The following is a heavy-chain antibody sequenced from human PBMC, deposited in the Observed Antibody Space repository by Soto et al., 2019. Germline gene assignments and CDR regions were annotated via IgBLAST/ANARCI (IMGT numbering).Heavy chain of an antibody. CDR2: IKQDESEK. D-gene: IGHD6-6*01. CDR1: GFTFRNYW. Sequence: GGSLRLSCAASGFTFRNYWMSWVRQAPGKGLEWVANIKQDESEKYYGDSVKGRFTISRDNAKNSLYLQMNSLRAEDTAVYYCAREMTAARPFYYYGMDVWGQGTTVTVSS. V-gene: IGHV3-7*01. CDR3: AREMTAARPFYYYGMDV. J-gene: IGHJ6*02.